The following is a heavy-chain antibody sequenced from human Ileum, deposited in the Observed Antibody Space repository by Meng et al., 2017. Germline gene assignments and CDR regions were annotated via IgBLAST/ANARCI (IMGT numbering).Heavy chain of an antibody. J-gene: IGHJ4*02. CDR1: GDSISTTNW. CDR2: IYHSGLV. D-gene: IGHD4-23*01. Sequence: QVPLHVSGPGLVKPSGTLSLTCAVSGDSISTTNWWNWVRQPPGEGLEWIGEIYHSGLVNYNLSLKSRVTLSIDKSKNQFSLKLISVTAADTGVYYCAANSGKKMHSWGQGTLVTASS. CDR3: AANSGKKMHS. V-gene: IGHV4-4*02.